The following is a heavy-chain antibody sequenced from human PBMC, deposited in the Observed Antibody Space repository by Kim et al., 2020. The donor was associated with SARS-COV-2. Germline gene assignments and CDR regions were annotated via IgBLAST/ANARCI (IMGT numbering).Heavy chain of an antibody. V-gene: IGHV3-21*01. Sequence: GGSLRLSCAASGFTFSSYSMNWVRQAPGKGLEWVSSISSSSSYIYYADSVKGRFTISRDNAKNSLYLQMNSLRAEDTAVYYCARQRAGVVPAALDYWGQGTLVTVSS. D-gene: IGHD2-2*01. CDR1: GFTFSSYS. CDR3: ARQRAGVVPAALDY. CDR2: ISSSSSYI. J-gene: IGHJ4*02.